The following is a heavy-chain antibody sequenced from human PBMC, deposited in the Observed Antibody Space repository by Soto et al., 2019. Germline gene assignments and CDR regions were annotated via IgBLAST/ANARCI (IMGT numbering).Heavy chain of an antibody. CDR1: GGTFSSYA. J-gene: IGHJ5*02. CDR3: ASHGGRGSSGWYRHWFDP. V-gene: IGHV1-69*01. D-gene: IGHD6-19*01. Sequence: QVQLVQSGAEVKKPGSSVKVSCKASGGTFSSYAISWVRQAPGQGLEWMGGIIPIFGTANYAQKFQGRVTITADESTSPGYMELSSLRSEDTAGYYCASHGGRGSSGWYRHWFDPWGQGTLVTVSS. CDR2: IIPIFGTA.